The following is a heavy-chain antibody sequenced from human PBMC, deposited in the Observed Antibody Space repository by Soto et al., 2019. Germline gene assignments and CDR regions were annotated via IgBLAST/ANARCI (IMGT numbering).Heavy chain of an antibody. V-gene: IGHV1-69*01. CDR3: ARDFPSSSSDP. Sequence: QVQLVQSGAEVKTPGPSVKVSCKASGGTFSSYAITWVRLAPGQGLEWMGGIIPIFGTANYAQKFQGRVTITADESLTTAYMELSSLRSEDTAGYFCARDFPSSSSDPWGQGTLVTVSS. J-gene: IGHJ5*02. CDR1: GGTFSSYA. CDR2: IIPIFGTA.